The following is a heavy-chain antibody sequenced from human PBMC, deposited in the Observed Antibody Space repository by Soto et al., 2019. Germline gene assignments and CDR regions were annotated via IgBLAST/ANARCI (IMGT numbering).Heavy chain of an antibody. D-gene: IGHD6-6*01. CDR3: ARVGSSSSPYYYGMDV. V-gene: IGHV1-3*01. Sequence: GASVKVSCKASGYTFTSYAMHWVRQAPRQRLEWMGWINAGNGNTKYSQKFQGRVTMTTDTSTSTAYMELRSLRSDDTAVYYCARVGSSSSPYYYGMDVWGKGTTVTVSS. CDR2: INAGNGNT. CDR1: GYTFTSYA. J-gene: IGHJ6*04.